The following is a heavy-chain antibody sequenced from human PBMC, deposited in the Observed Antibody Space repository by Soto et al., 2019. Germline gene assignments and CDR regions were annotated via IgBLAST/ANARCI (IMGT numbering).Heavy chain of an antibody. D-gene: IGHD2-15*01. V-gene: IGHV1-69*02. CDR1: GGTFSSYT. J-gene: IGHJ6*02. CDR3: ARGVVAATPLPYYYYYGMDV. Sequence: SVKVSCKASGGTFSSYTISWVRQAPGQGLEWMGRIIPILGIANYAQKFQGRVTITADKSTSTAYMELSSLRSEDTAVYYCARGVVAATPLPYYYYYGMDVWGQGTTVTVSS. CDR2: IIPILGIA.